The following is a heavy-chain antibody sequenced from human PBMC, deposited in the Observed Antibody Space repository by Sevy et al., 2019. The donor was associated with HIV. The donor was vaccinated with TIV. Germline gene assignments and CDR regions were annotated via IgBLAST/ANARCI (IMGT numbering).Heavy chain of an antibody. D-gene: IGHD2-2*01. CDR1: GLTFSSYW. Sequence: GGSLRLSCAASGLTFSSYWMSWVRQAPGKGLEWVANIKQDGSEKYYVDSVKGRFTISRDNAKNSLYLQMNSLRAEDTAVYYCARESVPAAFDYWGQGTLVTVSS. V-gene: IGHV3-7*01. J-gene: IGHJ4*02. CDR2: IKQDGSEK. CDR3: ARESVPAAFDY.